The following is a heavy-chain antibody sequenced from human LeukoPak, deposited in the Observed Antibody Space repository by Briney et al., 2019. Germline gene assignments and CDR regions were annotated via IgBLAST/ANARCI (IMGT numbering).Heavy chain of an antibody. CDR3: ARRRYYDSTGYLD. Sequence: PSDTLSLTCTVSGGSISSSRYYWGWARHPPGKGLEWIGDIYYSGRTYYNLSLQSRPPISLDTSKNQFSLKLTSVTAADTAVYYCARRRYYDSTGYLDWGQGTLVTVSP. V-gene: IGHV4-39*01. J-gene: IGHJ1*01. CDR2: IYYSGRT. CDR1: GGSISSSRYY. D-gene: IGHD3-22*01.